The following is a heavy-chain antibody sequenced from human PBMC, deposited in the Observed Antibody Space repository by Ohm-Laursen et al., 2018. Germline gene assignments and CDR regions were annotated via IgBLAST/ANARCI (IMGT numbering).Heavy chain of an antibody. V-gene: IGHV3-23*01. J-gene: IGHJ5*02. Sequence: SLRLSCSASGFTFSSYAMSWVRQAPGKGLEWVSAISGSGGNTYYADSVKGRFTISRDNSKNTLYLQMNSLRAEDTAVYYYAKVYCSSTSCYTGDWFDPWGQGSLVTVSS. D-gene: IGHD2-2*02. CDR3: AKVYCSSTSCYTGDWFDP. CDR2: ISGSGGNT. CDR1: GFTFSSYA.